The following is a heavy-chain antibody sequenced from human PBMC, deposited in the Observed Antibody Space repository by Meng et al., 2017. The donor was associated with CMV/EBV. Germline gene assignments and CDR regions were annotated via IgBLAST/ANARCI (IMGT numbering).Heavy chain of an antibody. CDR2: ISGSGRHR. CDR3: ASRTAVAEFDY. CDR1: GFTFSSYT. D-gene: IGHD6-19*01. Sequence: GESLKISCAASGFTFSSYTMNWVRQAPGKGLEWVSSISGSGRHRYYADSVKGRLTISRDNAKNSLYLQMNSLRAEDTAVYYCASRTAVAEFDYWGQGTLVTVSS. V-gene: IGHV3-21*01. J-gene: IGHJ4*02.